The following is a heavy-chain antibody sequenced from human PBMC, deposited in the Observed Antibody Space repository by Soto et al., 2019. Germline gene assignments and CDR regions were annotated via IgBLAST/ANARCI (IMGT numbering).Heavy chain of an antibody. Sequence: RPGGSLRLSCAASGFTFDDYGMSWVRQAPGKGLEWVSGINWNGGSTGYADSVKGRFTISRDNAKNSLYLQMNSLRAEDTALYYCARGLRYFDWLLPGPFDYWGQGTLVTVSS. CDR1: GFTFDDYG. V-gene: IGHV3-20*04. CDR2: INWNGGST. J-gene: IGHJ4*02. CDR3: ARGLRYFDWLLPGPFDY. D-gene: IGHD3-9*01.